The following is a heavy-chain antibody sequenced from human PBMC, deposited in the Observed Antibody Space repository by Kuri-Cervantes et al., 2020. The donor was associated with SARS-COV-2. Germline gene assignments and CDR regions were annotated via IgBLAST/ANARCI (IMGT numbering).Heavy chain of an antibody. CDR2: IYYSGST. Sequence: SETLSLTRTVSGGSISSSSYYWGWIRQPPGKGLEWIGSIYYSGSTYYNPSLKSRVTMSVDTSKNQFSLKLSSVTAADTAVYYCARDIEYSSSSGFDPWGQGTLVTVSS. CDR1: GGSISSSSYY. D-gene: IGHD6-6*01. V-gene: IGHV4-39*07. J-gene: IGHJ5*02. CDR3: ARDIEYSSSSGFDP.